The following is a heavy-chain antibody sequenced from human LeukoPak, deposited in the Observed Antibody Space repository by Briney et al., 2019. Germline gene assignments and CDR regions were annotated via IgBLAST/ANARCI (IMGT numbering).Heavy chain of an antibody. Sequence: GESLKISCQGSGYTFTSHWIGWVRQMPGKGLEWMGIIDPSDSDTRYSPSFQGQVTISADNSISTAYMFWGSLKASDTAEYYCARSSASYHFDMDVWGKGTTVIVSS. CDR2: IDPSDSDT. CDR3: ARSSASYHFDMDV. J-gene: IGHJ6*04. V-gene: IGHV5-51*01. D-gene: IGHD3-10*01. CDR1: GYTFTSHW.